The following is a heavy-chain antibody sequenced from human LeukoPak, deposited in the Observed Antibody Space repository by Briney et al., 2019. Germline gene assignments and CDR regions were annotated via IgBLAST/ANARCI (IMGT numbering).Heavy chain of an antibody. CDR3: TRDLKGARETMVTGFSWYFDL. CDR1: GDSVSTTGAA. CDR2: TYFISKWYN. J-gene: IGHJ2*01. Sequence: KPSQTLSLTCAISGDSVSTTGAAWNWIRQSTSRGLEWLGRTYFISKWYNDYAISVKSRMSINADTSKNQFSLQLNSVTPEDTAVYYCTRDLKGARETMVTGFSWYFDLWGRGTLVTVSS. D-gene: IGHD5-18*01. V-gene: IGHV6-1*01.